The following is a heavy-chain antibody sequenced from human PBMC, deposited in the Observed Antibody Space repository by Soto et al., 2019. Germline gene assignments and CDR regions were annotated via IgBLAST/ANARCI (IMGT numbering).Heavy chain of an antibody. Sequence: GGSLRLSCAASGFTFSNAWMSWVRQAPGKGLEWVGRIKSKTDGGTTDYAAPVKGRFTISRDDSKNTLYLQMNSLKTEDTAVYYCATDKVQQQLTLFDFWGQGTLVTVSS. CDR1: GFTFSNAW. CDR3: ATDKVQQQLTLFDF. CDR2: IKSKTDGGTT. J-gene: IGHJ4*02. V-gene: IGHV3-15*01. D-gene: IGHD6-13*01.